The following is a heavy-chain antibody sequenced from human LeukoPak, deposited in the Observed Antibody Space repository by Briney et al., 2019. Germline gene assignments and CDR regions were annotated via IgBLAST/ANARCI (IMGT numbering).Heavy chain of an antibody. J-gene: IGHJ5*02. CDR2: ISAYNGNT. CDR3: ARDGNGWPAAIEDVGNWFDP. CDR1: GYTFTSYG. V-gene: IGHV1-18*01. D-gene: IGHD2-2*01. Sequence: ASVKVSCKASGYTFTSYGISWVRQAPGQGLEWMGWISAYNGNTNYAQKLQGRVTMTTDTSTSTAYMELRSLRSDDTAVYCCARDGNGWPAAIEDVGNWFDPWGQGTLVTVSS.